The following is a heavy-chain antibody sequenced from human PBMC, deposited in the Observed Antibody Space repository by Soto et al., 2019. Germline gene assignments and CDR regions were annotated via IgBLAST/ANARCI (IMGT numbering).Heavy chain of an antibody. CDR1: GFTFSNNG. Sequence: QVQLVESGGGVVQPGRSLRLSCAASGFTFSNNGMHWVRQAPGKGLEWVAVIWYDGINKYYADSVKGRFIISRDNSKKTLYLQMNSLRAKDTAVYYCARGRVQMGDGLDVWGQGTTVTVSS. CDR3: ARGRVQMGDGLDV. CDR2: IWYDGINK. V-gene: IGHV3-33*01. J-gene: IGHJ6*02. D-gene: IGHD3-16*01.